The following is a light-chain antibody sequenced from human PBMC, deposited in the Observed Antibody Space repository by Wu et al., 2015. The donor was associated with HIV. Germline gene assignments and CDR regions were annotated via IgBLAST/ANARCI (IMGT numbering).Light chain of an antibody. V-gene: IGKV1-5*03. CDR1: QDINNY. J-gene: IGKJ1*01. CDR2: WAS. CDR3: QQYTSYSAWT. Sequence: QLTQSPSSLSASVGDRITITCRASQDINNYLAWYQQKPGKAPKLLIYWASTLETGAPSRFIGSGSETEFTLTITSLQPDDFATYYCQQYTSYSAWTFGLGTKVEIK.